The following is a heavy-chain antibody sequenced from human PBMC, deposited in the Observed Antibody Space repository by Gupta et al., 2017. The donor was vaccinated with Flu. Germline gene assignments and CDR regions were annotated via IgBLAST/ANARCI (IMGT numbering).Heavy chain of an antibody. J-gene: IGHJ4*02. D-gene: IGHD3-16*02. CDR1: GYSISSGYY. CDR2: IYHRGST. Sequence: QVQLQESGPGLVKPSENLSLTCAVSGYSISSGYYWGWIRQPPGKGLEWIGCIYHRGSTYYNPSLKSRVTISVDTSKNLFSLKLSSVTAADTAVYYCARFGDYVWGSYRYTQPLDYWGQGTRVTGSA. CDR3: ARFGDYVWGSYRYTQPLDY. V-gene: IGHV4-38-2*01.